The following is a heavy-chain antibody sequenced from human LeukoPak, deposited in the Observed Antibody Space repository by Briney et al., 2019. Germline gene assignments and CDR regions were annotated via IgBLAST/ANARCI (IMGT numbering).Heavy chain of an antibody. J-gene: IGHJ3*02. Sequence: GGSLRLSCAASGFTFSSYAMSWVRQAPGKGLESVSAISGSGGSTYYADSVKGRFTIPRDNSKNTLYLQMNSLRAEDTAVYYCAKSVMITFGGVIGAFDIWGQGTMVTVSS. CDR3: AKSVMITFGGVIGAFDI. CDR2: ISGSGGST. V-gene: IGHV3-23*01. CDR1: GFTFSSYA. D-gene: IGHD3-16*02.